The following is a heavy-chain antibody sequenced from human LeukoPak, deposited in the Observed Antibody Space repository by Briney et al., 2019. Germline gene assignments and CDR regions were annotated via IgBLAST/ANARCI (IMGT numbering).Heavy chain of an antibody. Sequence: GASVKVSCKASGGTFSSYAISWVRQAPGQGLEWMGRIIPIFGAANYAQKFQGRVTITTDESTSTAYMELSSLRSEDTAVYYCARGPRDTVVWGVINFWFDPWGQGTLVTVSS. J-gene: IGHJ5*02. CDR2: IIPIFGAA. CDR1: GGTFSSYA. CDR3: ARGPRDTVVWGVINFWFDP. V-gene: IGHV1-69*05. D-gene: IGHD3-10*01.